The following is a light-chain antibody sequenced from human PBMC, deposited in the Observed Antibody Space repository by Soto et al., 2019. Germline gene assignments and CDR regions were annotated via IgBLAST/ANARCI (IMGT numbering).Light chain of an antibody. V-gene: IGKV3-15*01. J-gene: IGKJ3*01. CDR3: HPYVDGPYT. Sequence: EIVITHSAAALSLSRGERATLSCRAIGGVSINLAWYQQIPPHTARLLISGASTRATGIPFRLSGSLCGTEFTLTISSLESEDFAVDYCHPYVDGPYTLAPGTNVDIK. CDR1: GGVSIN. CDR2: GAS.